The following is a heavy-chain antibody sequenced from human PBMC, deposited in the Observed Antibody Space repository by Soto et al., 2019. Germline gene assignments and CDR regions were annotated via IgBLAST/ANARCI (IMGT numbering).Heavy chain of an antibody. V-gene: IGHV1-18*04. CDR3: VRDLDASGNDYTDY. J-gene: IGHJ4*02. CDR2: MRPHNGNI. Sequence: ASVKVSCKASGYMFLNYGLSWVRQAPGQGLEWMGWMRPHNGNIKYAENLQGRVTMTTDTSTSTAYMELRSLRPDDTAVYYCVRDLDASGNDYTDYWGRGTLVTVSS. CDR1: GYMFLNYG. D-gene: IGHD3-10*01.